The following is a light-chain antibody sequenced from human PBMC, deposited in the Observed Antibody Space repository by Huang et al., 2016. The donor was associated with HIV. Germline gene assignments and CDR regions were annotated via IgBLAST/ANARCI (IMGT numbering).Light chain of an antibody. CDR1: QSIRSW. J-gene: IGKJ1*01. CDR3: QQYNSWT. Sequence: DIQMTQSPSTLSASVGDRVTITCRARQSIRSWLAWYQQKPGKAPKRLLYKASILESVVPSRFSGSGSVTEFTLTISSLQPDDFATYYCQQYNSWTFGQGTKVEIK. V-gene: IGKV1-5*03. CDR2: KAS.